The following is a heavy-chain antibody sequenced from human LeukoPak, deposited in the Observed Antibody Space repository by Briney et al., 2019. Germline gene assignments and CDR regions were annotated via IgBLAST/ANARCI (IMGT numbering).Heavy chain of an antibody. CDR1: GFTFSSYE. D-gene: IGHD3-9*01. Sequence: GGSLRLSCVASGFTFSSYEMNWVRQAPGKGLECISYISSSGSTIHYADSVKGRFTVSRDTAKNSLYLQMNSLRAEDTAVYYCTRTYYDISTGTNWFDPWGQGTLVTVSS. J-gene: IGHJ5*02. CDR2: ISSSGSTI. CDR3: TRTYYDISTGTNWFDP. V-gene: IGHV3-48*03.